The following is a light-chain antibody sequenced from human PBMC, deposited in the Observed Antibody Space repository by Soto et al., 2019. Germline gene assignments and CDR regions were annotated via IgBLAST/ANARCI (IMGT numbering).Light chain of an antibody. CDR2: AAS. CDR1: QGISTY. Sequence: DIQMTQSPSSLSASVGDRVTITCRASQGISTYLSWYQQKPGKAPEFLIYAASSLQRGVPSRLSGSGSGTDFTLPISSLQPEDFATYYCQQTYSTPITFGQATRLEIK. V-gene: IGKV1-39*01. J-gene: IGKJ5*01. CDR3: QQTYSTPIT.